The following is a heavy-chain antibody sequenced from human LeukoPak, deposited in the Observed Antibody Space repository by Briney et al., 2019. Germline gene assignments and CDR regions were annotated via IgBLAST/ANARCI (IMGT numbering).Heavy chain of an antibody. CDR3: AKEQEDGHFDY. CDR1: GFTFSIYA. Sequence: TGGSLRLSCAASGFTFSIYAMTWVRQAPGKGLEWVSGISGGADSTYYADSVRGRFTISRDNSKNTLYLQMNSLRAEDTAVYYCAKEQEDGHFDYWGQGTLVTVSS. V-gene: IGHV3-23*01. CDR2: ISGGADST. J-gene: IGHJ4*02.